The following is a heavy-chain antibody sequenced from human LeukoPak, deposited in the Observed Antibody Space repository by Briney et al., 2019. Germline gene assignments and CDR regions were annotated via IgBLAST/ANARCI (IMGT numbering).Heavy chain of an antibody. D-gene: IGHD5-18*01. CDR2: INHSGST. CDR3: ARGYSYGCFDL. V-gene: IGHV4-34*01. J-gene: IGHJ2*01. Sequence: PETLSLTCAVYGGSFSGYYWSWIRQPPGKGLEWIGEINHSGSTNYNPSLKSRVTISVDTSKNQFSLKLSSVTAADTAVYYCARGYSYGCFDLWGRGTLVTVSS. CDR1: GGSFSGYY.